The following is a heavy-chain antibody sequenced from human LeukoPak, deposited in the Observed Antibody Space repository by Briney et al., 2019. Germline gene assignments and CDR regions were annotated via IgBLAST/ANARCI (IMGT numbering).Heavy chain of an antibody. J-gene: IGHJ5*02. D-gene: IGHD3-22*01. V-gene: IGHV1-46*01. CDR2: INPSGGST. CDR3: ARDADRDYYDSSGYYYP. Sequence: ASVKVSCTASGYTFTGYYMHWVRQAPGQGLEWMGIINPSGGSTSYAQKFQGRVTMTRDMSTSTVYMELSSLRSEDTAVYYCARDADRDYYDSSGYYYPWGQGTLVTVSS. CDR1: GYTFTGYY.